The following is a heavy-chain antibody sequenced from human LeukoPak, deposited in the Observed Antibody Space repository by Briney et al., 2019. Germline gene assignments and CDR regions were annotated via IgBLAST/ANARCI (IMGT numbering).Heavy chain of an antibody. CDR2: ISYDGSNK. CDR3: AKVWLEEDY. Sequence: PGGSLRLSCAASGFTFSNYAMHWVRQAPGKGLEWVALISYDGSNKYYADSVKGRFTISRDNSKNTLYLQMNSLRAEDTAVYYCAKVWLEEDYWGQGTLVTVSS. D-gene: IGHD6-19*01. V-gene: IGHV3-30*04. CDR1: GFTFSNYA. J-gene: IGHJ4*02.